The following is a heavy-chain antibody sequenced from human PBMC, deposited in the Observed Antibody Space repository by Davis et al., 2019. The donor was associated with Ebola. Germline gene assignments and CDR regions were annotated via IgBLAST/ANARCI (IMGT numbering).Heavy chain of an antibody. J-gene: IGHJ4*02. V-gene: IGHV3-74*01. CDR3: ATVFDY. CDR1: GFPFSSYG. CDR2: IDNDGGGT. Sequence: GESLKISCAASGFPFSSYGMHWVRQAPGKGLAWVSRIDNDGGGTSYADSVKGRFTISRDNAKNTVYLQMNSLRADDTAVYYCATVFDYWGQGILVTVSS.